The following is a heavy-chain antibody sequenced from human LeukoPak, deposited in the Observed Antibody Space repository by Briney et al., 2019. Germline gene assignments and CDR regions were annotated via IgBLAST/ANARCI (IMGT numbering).Heavy chain of an antibody. J-gene: IGHJ2*01. CDR3: SRRDCSHTDCFYWYFDL. Sequence: PSETLSLTCSVSGGSISSASYYWSFIRQPPGKGLEWIGSIYYSGSTYYNPSLRGRVTISVDTSENQFSLNLRSVTAADTAVYYCSRRDCSHTDCFYWYFDLWGRGALLTVSS. V-gene: IGHV4-39*07. D-gene: IGHD2-2*01. CDR1: GGSISSASYY. CDR2: IYYSGST.